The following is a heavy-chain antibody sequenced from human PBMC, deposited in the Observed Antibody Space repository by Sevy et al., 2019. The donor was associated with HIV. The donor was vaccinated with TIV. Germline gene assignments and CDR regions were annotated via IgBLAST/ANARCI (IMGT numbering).Heavy chain of an antibody. D-gene: IGHD3-22*01. CDR3: ATTKHYYDSSGSPFDY. V-gene: IGHV1-24*01. CDR2: FDPEDQET. CDR1: GYTLSELS. J-gene: IGHJ4*02. Sequence: AAVKVSCKVSGYTLSELSMHWVGLAPGKGLEWMGSFDPEDQETTYAQKFQGRVTMTEDTSTDKAYMVLSSLRSEDTAVYYCATTKHYYDSSGSPFDYWGQGTLVTVSS.